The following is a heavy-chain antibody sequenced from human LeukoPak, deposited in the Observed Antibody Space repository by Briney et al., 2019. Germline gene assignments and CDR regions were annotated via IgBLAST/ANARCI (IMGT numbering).Heavy chain of an antibody. Sequence: ASVKVSCKASGYTFTSYGISWVRQAPGQGLEWMGWINPNSGGTNYAQKFQGRVTMTRDTSISTAYMELSRLRSDDTAVYYCARVPNGVLMVYAIDFDYWGQGTLVTVSS. CDR3: ARVPNGVLMVYAIDFDY. D-gene: IGHD2-8*01. J-gene: IGHJ4*02. CDR2: INPNSGGT. CDR1: GYTFTSYG. V-gene: IGHV1-2*02.